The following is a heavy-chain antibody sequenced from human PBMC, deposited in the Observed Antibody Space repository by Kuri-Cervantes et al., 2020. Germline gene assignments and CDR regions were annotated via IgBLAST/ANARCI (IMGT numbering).Heavy chain of an antibody. V-gene: IGHV4-34*01. CDR3: ARGYSGYAAPYYFDY. CDR2: INNSGSP. Sequence: SETLSLTCSLYGGSFTGYYWSWIRQPPGKGLEWIGEINNSGSPNYNPSLKSRVTISVDTSKNQFSLKLSSVTAADTAVYYCARGYSGYAAPYYFDYWGQGTLVTVSS. CDR1: GGSFTGYY. D-gene: IGHD5-12*01. J-gene: IGHJ4*02.